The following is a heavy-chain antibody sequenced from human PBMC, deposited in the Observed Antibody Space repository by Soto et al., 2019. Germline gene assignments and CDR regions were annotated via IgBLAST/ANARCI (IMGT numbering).Heavy chain of an antibody. V-gene: IGHV4-31*03. J-gene: IGHJ5*02. D-gene: IGHD5-12*01. CDR1: GGSISSGGYY. CDR2: IYYSGST. CDR3: ARDWALLPREYSGYGAHWFDP. Sequence: SSETLSLTCTVSGGSISSGGYYWSWIRQHPGKGLEWIGYIYYSGSTYYNPSLKSRVTISVDTSKNQFSLKLSSVSAADTVVYYCARDWALLPREYSGYGAHWFDPWGQGTLVTVSS.